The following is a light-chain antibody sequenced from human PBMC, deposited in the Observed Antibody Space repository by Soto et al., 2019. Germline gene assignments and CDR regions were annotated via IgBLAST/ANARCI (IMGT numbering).Light chain of an antibody. Sequence: QSALTQPASVSGSPVQSITIACTGTSSDVGGYNSVSWYQHHPGKAPKLMIYEVSNRPSGVSNRFSGSKSGNTASLTISGLQAEDEADYYCSSYTTSTSLYVFGTGTKLTVL. V-gene: IGLV2-14*01. CDR2: EVS. CDR3: SSYTTSTSLYV. J-gene: IGLJ1*01. CDR1: SSDVGGYNS.